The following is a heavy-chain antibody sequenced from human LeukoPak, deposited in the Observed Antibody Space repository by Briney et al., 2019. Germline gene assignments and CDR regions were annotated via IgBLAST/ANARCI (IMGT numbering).Heavy chain of an antibody. CDR2: IYSGGSA. D-gene: IGHD6-13*01. V-gene: IGHV3-53*01. CDR1: GFTVSSNY. J-gene: IGHJ4*02. CDR3: ARHSLAAACTVDY. Sequence: GGSLRLSCAASGFTVSSNYMSWVRLAPGKGLEWVSVIYSGGSAYYADSVKGRFTISRDNTKNTLYLQMKSRRAEDTAVYYCARHSLAAACTVDYWGQGTLVTVSS.